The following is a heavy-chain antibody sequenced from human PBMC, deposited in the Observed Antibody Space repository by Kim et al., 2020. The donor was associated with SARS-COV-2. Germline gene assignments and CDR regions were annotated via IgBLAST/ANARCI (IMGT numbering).Heavy chain of an antibody. CDR3: ARLAYSSTTVYDYDMDV. CDR1: GGTFSNYA. CDR2: IIPIFGTA. Sequence: SVKVSCKASGGTFSNYAISWVRQAPGQGLEWMGGIIPIFGTANYAQKFQGRVTITADESTSTAYMELSSLRSEDTAVYYCARLAYSSTTVYDYDMDVWGQGTTVTVSS. J-gene: IGHJ6*02. D-gene: IGHD6-13*01. V-gene: IGHV1-69*13.